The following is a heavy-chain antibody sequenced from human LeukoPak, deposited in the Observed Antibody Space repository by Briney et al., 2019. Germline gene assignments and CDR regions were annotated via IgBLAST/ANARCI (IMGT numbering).Heavy chain of an antibody. Sequence: GGSLRLSCVASGFTFRSYGIHWVRQAPGKGLEWLAFIWYDEITKNYADSVKGRFTISRDNSKNTLYVQLNSLRPDDTTVYYCAKDSSDYYFDYWGQGTLVTVSS. J-gene: IGHJ4*02. CDR1: GFTFRSYG. D-gene: IGHD3-22*01. CDR3: AKDSSDYYFDY. V-gene: IGHV3-30*02. CDR2: IWYDEITK.